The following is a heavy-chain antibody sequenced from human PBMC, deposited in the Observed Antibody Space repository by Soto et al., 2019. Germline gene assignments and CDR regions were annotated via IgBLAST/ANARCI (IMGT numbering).Heavy chain of an antibody. V-gene: IGHV6-1*01. Sequence: QVQLQQSGPGLVRPSQTLSLTCAISGDSVSSNSSAWNWIRQSPSRGLEWLGRTYYRSRWYNDYAVSVKRRITVNPDTSKNQFSMHLNSVTPEATAVYYCAGTTSLQWYYMDVWDKGTTVTVSS. D-gene: IGHD1-7*01. CDR2: TYYRSRWYN. J-gene: IGHJ6*03. CDR3: AGTTSLQWYYMDV. CDR1: GDSVSSNSSA.